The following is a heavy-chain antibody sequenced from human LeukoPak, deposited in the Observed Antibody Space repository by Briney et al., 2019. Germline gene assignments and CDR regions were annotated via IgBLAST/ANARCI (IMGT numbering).Heavy chain of an antibody. V-gene: IGHV3-23*01. J-gene: IGHJ4*02. CDR1: GFTFSAYV. CDR3: AKRRSGSSGWFPFDS. D-gene: IGHD6-19*01. Sequence: PGGSLSLSCVASGFTFSAYVMAWVRQAPGEGLEWVSGISGSGVSAYYGDSVKGRFTISRDNPKNTVYLQMDSLRAEDTAVYYCAKRRSGSSGWFPFDSWGQGTLVTVSS. CDR2: ISGSGVSA.